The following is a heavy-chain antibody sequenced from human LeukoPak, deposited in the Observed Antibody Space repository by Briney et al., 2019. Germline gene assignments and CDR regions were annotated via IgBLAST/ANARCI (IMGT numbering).Heavy chain of an antibody. Sequence: PGGSLRLSCAASGFTFSSYWMHWVRQAPGKGLVWVSRIKSDGKTNYADSVKGRFTISRDNAKNTVSLQMNSLRAEDTGVYYCARAPSEIGGYYPEYFRPWGQSALVTASS. CDR1: GFTFSSYW. CDR3: ARAPSEIGGYYPEYFRP. D-gene: IGHD3-22*01. J-gene: IGHJ1*01. V-gene: IGHV3-74*01. CDR2: IKSDGKT.